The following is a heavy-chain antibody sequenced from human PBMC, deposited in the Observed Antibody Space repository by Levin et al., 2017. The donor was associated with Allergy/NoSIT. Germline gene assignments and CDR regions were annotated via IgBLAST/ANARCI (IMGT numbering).Heavy chain of an antibody. V-gene: IGHV3-23*01. CDR2: INRNGATT. CDR1: GFTFNNYA. D-gene: IGHD3-9*01. J-gene: IGHJ4*02. Sequence: GGSLRLSCTASGFTFNNYAMCWVRQAPGKGLECVSDINRNGATTLYADSVKGRFTVSRDNSKNTMYLQMNSLRAEDTAVYYCTSRDILTAYNPFPVEGGWGQGTLVTVSS. CDR3: TSRDILTAYNPFPVEGG.